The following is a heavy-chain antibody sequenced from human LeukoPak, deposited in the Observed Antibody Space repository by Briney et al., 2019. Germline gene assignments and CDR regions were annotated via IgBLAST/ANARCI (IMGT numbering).Heavy chain of an antibody. D-gene: IGHD6-19*01. CDR1: GFTFSSYE. CDR2: ISSSGSTI. V-gene: IGHV3-48*03. J-gene: IGHJ3*02. Sequence: PGGSLRLSCAASGFTFSSYEMNWVRQAPGKGLEWVSYISSSGSTIYYADSVKGRSTISRDNAKNSLYLQMNSLRAEDTAVYYCARDYSSGWDAFDIWGQGTMVTVSS. CDR3: ARDYSSGWDAFDI.